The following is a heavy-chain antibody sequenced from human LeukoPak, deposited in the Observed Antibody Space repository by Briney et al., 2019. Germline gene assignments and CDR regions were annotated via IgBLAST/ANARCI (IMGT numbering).Heavy chain of an antibody. CDR2: IKRRTDGGTT. CDR1: GFTFSNAW. CDR3: AASYYYDSSGSKNHFDY. D-gene: IGHD3-22*01. Sequence: PGGSLRLSCAASGFTFSNAWMSWVRQAPGKGLEWVGRIKRRTDGGTTDYAAPVKGRFTISRDDSKNTLFLQMTSLKTEDTAVYYCAASYYYDSSGSKNHFDYWGQGTLVTVSS. V-gene: IGHV3-15*01. J-gene: IGHJ4*02.